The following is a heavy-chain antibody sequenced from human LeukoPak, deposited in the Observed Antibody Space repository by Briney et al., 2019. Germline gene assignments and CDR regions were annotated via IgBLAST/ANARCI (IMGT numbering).Heavy chain of an antibody. Sequence: GGSLRLSCAASGFTFSSYSMNWVRQAPGKGLEWVSYISSSSSTIYYADSVKGRFTISRDNAKNSLYLQMNSLRAEDTAVYYCARDLGSSGYRGAYYEFWGQGTLVTVSS. CDR3: ARDLGSSGYRGAYYEF. CDR2: ISSSSSTI. J-gene: IGHJ4*02. D-gene: IGHD3-22*01. CDR1: GFTFSSYS. V-gene: IGHV3-48*01.